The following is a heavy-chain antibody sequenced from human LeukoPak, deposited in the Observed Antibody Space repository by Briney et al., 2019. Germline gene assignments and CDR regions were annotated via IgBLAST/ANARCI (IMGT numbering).Heavy chain of an antibody. V-gene: IGHV3-23*01. CDR1: GFTFSSYA. Sequence: GGSLRLSCAASGFTFSSYAMSWVRQAPGKGLEWVSAISGSGGSTYYADSVKGRFTISRDNAKNTLYLQMNSLRAEDTAVYYCARGGLRGATPDYWGQGTLVTVSS. CDR3: ARGGLRGATPDY. CDR2: ISGSGGST. J-gene: IGHJ4*02. D-gene: IGHD1-26*01.